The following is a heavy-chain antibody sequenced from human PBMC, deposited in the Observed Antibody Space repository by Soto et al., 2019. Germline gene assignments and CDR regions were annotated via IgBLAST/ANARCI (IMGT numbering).Heavy chain of an antibody. J-gene: IGHJ2*01. D-gene: IGHD4-17*01. CDR1: GFTFSGFS. Sequence: EVQLVESGGGLVQPGGSLRLSCAASGFTFSGFSMNWVRQAPGKGLEGVSYSSSSSSSTHYADSVKGRFTISRDNAKNSLYLQMNSLRDEDTAVYYCAREGTYGAPSHWYFDLWGRGTLVTVSS. CDR3: AREGTYGAPSHWYFDL. CDR2: SSSSSSST. V-gene: IGHV3-48*02.